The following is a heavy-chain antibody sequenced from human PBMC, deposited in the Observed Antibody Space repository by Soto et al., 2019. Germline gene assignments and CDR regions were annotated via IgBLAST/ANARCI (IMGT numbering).Heavy chain of an antibody. CDR2: ISGSGGST. CDR1: GFTFSSYA. CDR3: AKDFAGYSSGTLREYFQH. J-gene: IGHJ1*01. D-gene: IGHD6-19*01. V-gene: IGHV3-23*01. Sequence: GGSLRLSCAASGFTFSSYAMSWVRQAPGKGLEWVSAISGSGGSTYYADSVKGRFTISRDNSKNTLYLQMNSLRAEDTAVYYCAKDFAGYSSGTLREYFQHWGQGTLVTVSS.